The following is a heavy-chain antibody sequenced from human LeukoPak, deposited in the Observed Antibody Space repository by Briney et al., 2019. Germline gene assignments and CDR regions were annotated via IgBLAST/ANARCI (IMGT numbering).Heavy chain of an antibody. CDR2: IYPGDSDT. D-gene: IGHD6-6*01. V-gene: IGHV5-51*01. Sequence: GESLKISCKGSGYSFTSYWIGWVRQMPGKGLEWMGIIYPGDSDTRYSPSFQGQVTISAGKSISTAYLQWSSLKASDTAMYYCARHKGAIAARPSYYYYYMDVWGKGTTVTVSS. CDR3: ARHKGAIAARPSYYYYYMDV. J-gene: IGHJ6*03. CDR1: GYSFTSYW.